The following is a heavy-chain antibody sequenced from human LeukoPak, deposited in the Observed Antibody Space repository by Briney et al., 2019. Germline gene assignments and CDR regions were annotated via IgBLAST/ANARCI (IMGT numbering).Heavy chain of an antibody. V-gene: IGHV3-33*08. CDR2: IWNDGRNK. D-gene: IGHD6-6*01. CDR1: GFTFKIYA. Sequence: PGRSLRLSCAASGFTFKIYAIHWVRQAPGKGLEWVAVIWNDGRNKYYADSVKGRFTISRDNSKNTLYLQMNSLRAEDTAVYYCARLNDGARGAFDIWGQGTMVTVSS. CDR3: ARLNDGARGAFDI. J-gene: IGHJ3*02.